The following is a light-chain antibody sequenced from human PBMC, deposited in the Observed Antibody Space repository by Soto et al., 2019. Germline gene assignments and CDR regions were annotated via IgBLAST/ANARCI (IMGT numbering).Light chain of an antibody. J-gene: IGKJ4*01. CDR1: QSISTW. CDR3: QQYNTYPLT. Sequence: DIQMTQSPSTLSASVGDRVTITCRASQSISTWLAWYQQKPGKAPKLLIYKASNLEDGVPSRFSGSGSGTEFTITISSLQPDDFATYYCQQYNTYPLTFGGGTNVDIK. V-gene: IGKV1-5*03. CDR2: KAS.